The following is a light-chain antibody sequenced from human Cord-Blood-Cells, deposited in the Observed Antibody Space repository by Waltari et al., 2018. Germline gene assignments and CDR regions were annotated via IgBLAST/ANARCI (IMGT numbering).Light chain of an antibody. V-gene: IGLV2-14*01. CDR3: SSYTSSSVV. CDR1: SSDVGGYNY. CDR2: DVS. Sequence: QSALTQPDSVSGSPGQSITISCTGTSSDVGGYNYVSWYQQHPGKAPKLMIYDVSKRPSGVSNRFSGSKSGNTASLTISGLQAEDEADYYCSSYTSSSVVFGGGTKLTVL. J-gene: IGLJ2*01.